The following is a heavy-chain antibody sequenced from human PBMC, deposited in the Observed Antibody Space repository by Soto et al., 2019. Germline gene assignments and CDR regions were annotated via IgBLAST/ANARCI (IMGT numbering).Heavy chain of an antibody. Sequence: XSVKFSCNASGNTFSNYATHCVRQAPGQRLEWMAWINADNGNTYYSQKFQGRVTITRDTSTNTAYLELSSLRSEDTAVYYCASGDSSAWYYYGMDAWGLGNTVTVSS. V-gene: IGHV1-3*01. D-gene: IGHD6-19*01. CDR2: INADNGNT. J-gene: IGHJ6*02. CDR3: ASGDSSAWYYYGMDA. CDR1: GNTFSNYA.